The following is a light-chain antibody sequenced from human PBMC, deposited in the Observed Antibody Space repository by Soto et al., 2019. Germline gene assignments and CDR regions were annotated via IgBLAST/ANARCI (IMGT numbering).Light chain of an antibody. CDR1: QDISDN. V-gene: IGKV1-33*01. J-gene: IGKJ5*01. CDR3: QQYDDLPIT. CDR2: DVS. Sequence: DIQMTQSPSSLSTSVGDRVTITCQASQDISDNLNGYQQKQGKAPKVLISDVSNLETGVSSRFSGSGSGTDFTFTISSLQAEDVATYYCQQYDDLPITFGQGTRLEIK.